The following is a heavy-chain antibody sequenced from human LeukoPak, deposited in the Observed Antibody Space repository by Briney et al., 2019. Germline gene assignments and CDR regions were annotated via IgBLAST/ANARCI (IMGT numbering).Heavy chain of an antibody. D-gene: IGHD3-10*01. CDR2: ITPLFGTA. J-gene: IGHJ4*02. Sequence: ASEKVSCKASGGTFSKYTISWVRQRPGQGLEWMGGITPLFGTANYAQKFQGRVTITADESASTAYMELSSLRSEDTAMYYCAIQIRGVVYWGQGTLVTVSS. CDR3: AIQIRGVVY. CDR1: GGTFSKYT. V-gene: IGHV1-69*13.